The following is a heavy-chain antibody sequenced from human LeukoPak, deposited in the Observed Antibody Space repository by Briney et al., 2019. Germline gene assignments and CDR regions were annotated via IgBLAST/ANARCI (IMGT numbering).Heavy chain of an antibody. V-gene: IGHV3-49*03. CDR2: IRSKAYGGTT. D-gene: IGHD3-10*01. CDR3: TRALLWFGELPPFDY. CDR1: GFTFGDYA. Sequence: PGRSLRLSCTASGFTFGDYAMTWFRQAPGKGLEWVGFIRSKAYGGTTESAASVKGRFIFSRDDSKNIAYLQMNSLKTEDTAVYYCTRALLWFGELPPFDYWGQGTLVTVSS. J-gene: IGHJ4*02.